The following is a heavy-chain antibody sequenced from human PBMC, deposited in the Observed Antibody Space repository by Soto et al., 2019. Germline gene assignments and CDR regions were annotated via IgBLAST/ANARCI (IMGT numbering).Heavy chain of an antibody. J-gene: IGHJ6*02. CDR3: ARDELELRYVGHYYYYGMDV. CDR2: IIPIFGTA. V-gene: IGHV1-69*13. D-gene: IGHD1-7*01. CDR1: GGTFSSYA. Sequence: AASVKVSCKASGGTFSSYAISWVRQAPGQGLEWMGGIIPIFGTANYAQKFQGRVTITADESTSTAYMELSSLRSEDTAVYYCARDELELRYVGHYYYYGMDVWGQGTTVTVSS.